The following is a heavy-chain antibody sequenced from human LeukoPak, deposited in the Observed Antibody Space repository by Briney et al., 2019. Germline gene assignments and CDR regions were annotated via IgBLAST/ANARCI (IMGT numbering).Heavy chain of an antibody. V-gene: IGHV3-23*01. Sequence: SGGSLRLSCAASGFTFRTYSMTWVRQAPGKGLEWVSALGVSGGGPEYADSVKGRFTISRDNSKNTLYLQMNSLRGEDTAVYYCAKDGTTVVDYYFDYWGQGTLVTVSS. CDR1: GFTFRTYS. CDR2: LGVSGGGP. CDR3: AKDGTTVVDYYFDY. J-gene: IGHJ4*02. D-gene: IGHD4-23*01.